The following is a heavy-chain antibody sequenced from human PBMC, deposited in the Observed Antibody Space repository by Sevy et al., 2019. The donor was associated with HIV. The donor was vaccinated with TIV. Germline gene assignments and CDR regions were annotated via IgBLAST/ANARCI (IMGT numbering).Heavy chain of an antibody. J-gene: IGHJ4*02. D-gene: IGHD5-18*01. CDR3: ARVWMQGHPYGGSIDY. Sequence: GSLRLSCAASGLTINTNYMTWVRQAPGKGLEWVSVIYGDGTTYHADSVRGRFTISRDSSNNTLYLRMNSLRADDTAVYFCARVWMQGHPYGGSIDYWGQGTLVTVSS. V-gene: IGHV3-66*01. CDR2: IYGDGTT. CDR1: GLTINTNY.